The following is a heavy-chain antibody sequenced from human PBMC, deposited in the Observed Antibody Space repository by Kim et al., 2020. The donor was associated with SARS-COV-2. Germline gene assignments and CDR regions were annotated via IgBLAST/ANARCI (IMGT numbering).Heavy chain of an antibody. CDR1: GFTITPYY. Sequence: GGSLRLSCTASGFTITPYYMGWVRQAPGKGLEWVSVIYSGGDTYYAESVRGRFTSSTYPSKNTPDLLMDSLRAEDTAVYFCATTGYSTDYFDHWGQGSLVIVSS. CDR3: ATTGYSTDYFDH. CDR2: IYSGGDT. J-gene: IGHJ4*02. V-gene: IGHV3-66*01. D-gene: IGHD2-15*01.